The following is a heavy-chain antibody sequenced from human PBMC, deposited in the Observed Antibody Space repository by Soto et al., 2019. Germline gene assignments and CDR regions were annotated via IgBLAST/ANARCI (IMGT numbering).Heavy chain of an antibody. CDR2: MNPNSGNT. J-gene: IGHJ6*03. Sequence: ASVKVSCKASGYTFTSYDINWVRQATGQGLEWMGWMNPNSGNTGYAQKFQGRVTMTRNTSISTAYMELSSLRSEDTAMYYCARASRITIFGVVIEYSYYYMDVWGKGTTVTVSS. V-gene: IGHV1-8*02. D-gene: IGHD3-3*01. CDR1: GYTFTSYD. CDR3: ARASRITIFGVVIEYSYYYMDV.